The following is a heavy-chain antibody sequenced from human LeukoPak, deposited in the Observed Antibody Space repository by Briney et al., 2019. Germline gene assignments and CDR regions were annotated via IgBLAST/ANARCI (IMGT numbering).Heavy chain of an antibody. CDR1: GFXFSTHS. J-gene: IGHJ4*02. CDR2: ISSGSSSI. Sequence: GGSLRLSCGASGFXFSTHSINWVRQAPGKGLEWVSYISSGSSSIYYADSVKGRFTISRDNAKNSLCLQMNSLRDEDTAVYYCARDNYYGSGNWGQGTLVTVSS. CDR3: ARDNYYGSGN. V-gene: IGHV3-48*02. D-gene: IGHD3-10*01.